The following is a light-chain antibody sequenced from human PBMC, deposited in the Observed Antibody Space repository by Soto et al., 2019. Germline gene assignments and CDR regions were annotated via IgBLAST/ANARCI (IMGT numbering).Light chain of an antibody. V-gene: IGKV3-11*01. J-gene: IGKJ2*01. CDR2: EAS. CDR3: QQRSTWPRT. Sequence: EIVLTQSPATLSLSPGERATLSCRASQSVSSYLAWYQQKPGQAPRLLIYEASNRATGIPARFSGFGSGTDFTLTISSLEPEDFAVYYCQQRSTWPRTFGQGTKLEIK. CDR1: QSVSSY.